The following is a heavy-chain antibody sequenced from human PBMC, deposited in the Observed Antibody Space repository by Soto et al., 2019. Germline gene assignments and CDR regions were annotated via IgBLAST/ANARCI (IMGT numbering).Heavy chain of an antibody. V-gene: IGHV3-21*01. Sequence: GGSLRLSCAASGFTFSSYSMNWVRQAPGKGLEWVSSISSSSSYIYYADSVKGRFTISRDNAKNSLYLQMNSLRAEDTAVYYCARDLNSGVVHDAFDIWGQGTMVTVSS. D-gene: IGHD6-6*01. J-gene: IGHJ3*02. CDR3: ARDLNSGVVHDAFDI. CDR2: ISSSSSYI. CDR1: GFTFSSYS.